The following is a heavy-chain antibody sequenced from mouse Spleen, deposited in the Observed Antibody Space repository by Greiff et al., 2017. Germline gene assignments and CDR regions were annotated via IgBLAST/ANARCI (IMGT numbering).Heavy chain of an antibody. CDR2: IDPENGDT. V-gene: IGHV14-4*02. D-gene: IGHD1-1*01. CDR3: NAGGGSSYFDY. J-gene: IGHJ2*01. CDR1: GFNIKDYY. Sequence: EVQLQQSGAELVRSGASVKLSCTASGFNIKDYYMHWVKQRPEQGLEWIGWIDPENGDTEYAPKFQGKATMTADTSSNKAYLQLSSLTSEDTAVYYCNAGGGSSYFDYWGQGTTLTVSS.